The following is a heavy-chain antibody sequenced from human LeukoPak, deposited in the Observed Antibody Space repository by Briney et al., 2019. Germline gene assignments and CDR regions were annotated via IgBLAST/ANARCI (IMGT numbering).Heavy chain of an antibody. D-gene: IGHD2-21*01. J-gene: IGHJ3*02. V-gene: IGHV3-74*01. CDR1: GSTFSSRW. CDR3: ASDDSYAFDI. CDR2: VNSDESST. Sequence: GGSLRLSCAASGSTFSSRWMPWVRQAPGKGLVWVSHVNSDESSTNYADSVKGRFTISRDNTKNTLYLQMNSLRAEDTAVYYCASDDSYAFDIWGQGTMVTVSS.